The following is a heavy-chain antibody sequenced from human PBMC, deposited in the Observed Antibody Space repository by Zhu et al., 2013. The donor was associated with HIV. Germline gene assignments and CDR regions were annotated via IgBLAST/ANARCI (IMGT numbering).Heavy chain of an antibody. J-gene: IGHJ4*01. V-gene: IGHV1-46*01. CDR3: ARSPADYRFSGCYDY. CDR2: LHPSGGGT. Sequence: QVQLVQSGAEVKKPGASVKVSCKASGYTFTSYYIHWVRQAPGQGLEWMGILHPSGGGTTYAQKFQGRVTMTRDTSTSTVYMDLSSLRSEDTAMYYCARSPADYRFSGCYDYWGPEPWSLSPQ. D-gene: IGHD3-22*01. CDR1: GYTFTSYY.